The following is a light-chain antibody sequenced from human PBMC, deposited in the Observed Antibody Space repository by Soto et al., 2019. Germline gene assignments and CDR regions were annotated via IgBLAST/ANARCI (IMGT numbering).Light chain of an antibody. V-gene: IGLV2-11*01. Sequence: QSVLTQPRSVSGSPGQSVTISCTGTSSDVGGYNYVSWYQQHPGKAPKLMIYDVSKWPSGVPDRFSGSKSGNTASLTISGLKAEDEADYYCCSYAGNSLWVFGGGTKLTVL. CDR1: SSDVGGYNY. CDR3: CSYAGNSLWV. J-gene: IGLJ3*02. CDR2: DVS.